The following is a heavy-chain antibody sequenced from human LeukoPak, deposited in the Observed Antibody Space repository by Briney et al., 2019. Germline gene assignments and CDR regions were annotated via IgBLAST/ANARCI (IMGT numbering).Heavy chain of an antibody. J-gene: IGHJ4*02. CDR3: AMRKPYDSSGPFDY. Sequence: RASVKVSCKASGGTFSSYAISWVRQAPGQRLEWMGWINAGNGNTKYSQKFQGRVTITRDTSASTAYMELSSLRSEDTAMYYCAMRKPYDSSGPFDYWGQGTLVTVSS. CDR1: GGTFSSYA. V-gene: IGHV1-3*01. CDR2: INAGNGNT. D-gene: IGHD3-22*01.